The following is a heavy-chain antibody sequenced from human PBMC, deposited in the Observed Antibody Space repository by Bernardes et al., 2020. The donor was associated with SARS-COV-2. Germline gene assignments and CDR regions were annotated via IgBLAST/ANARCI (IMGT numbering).Heavy chain of an antibody. CDR2: IWHDGSRE. V-gene: IGHV3-33*01. J-gene: IGHJ5*01. Sequence: FLCPSRAASAFTVRDYTMHWVRPAPGKGLERVAVIWHDGSREYYVDSVKGRFAISRDNSNNTLYLQMNNLRVEDTALYRCATEDGEWLESWGQGTLVTVSS. D-gene: IGHD4-17*01. CDR3: ATEDGEWLES. CDR1: AFTVRDYT.